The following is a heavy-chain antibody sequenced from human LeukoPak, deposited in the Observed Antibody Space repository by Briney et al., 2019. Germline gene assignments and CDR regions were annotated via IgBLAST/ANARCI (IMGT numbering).Heavy chain of an antibody. J-gene: IGHJ5*02. V-gene: IGHV1-69*01. CDR1: GGTFSSYA. Sequence: SVKVSCKASGGTFSSYAIIWVRQAPGQGLEWMGGIIPIFGTANYAQKFQGRVTISADESTSTVYMELSSLRSEDTAVYYCARDVTMVRGARYRPYKWFDPWGQGTLVTVSS. CDR3: ARDVTMVRGARYRPYKWFDP. CDR2: IIPIFGTA. D-gene: IGHD3-10*01.